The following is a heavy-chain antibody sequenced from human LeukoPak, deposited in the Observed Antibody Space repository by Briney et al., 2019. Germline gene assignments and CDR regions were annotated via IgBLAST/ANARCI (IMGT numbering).Heavy chain of an antibody. V-gene: IGHV3-23*01. J-gene: IGHJ4*02. D-gene: IGHD3-10*01. CDR1: GFTFSSYA. CDR3: ARGGGYYYGSGSYYNPYFDY. Sequence: GGSLRLSCAASGFTFSSYAMSWVRQAPGKGLEWVSAISGSGGSTYYADSVRGRFTISRDNSKNTLYLQMNSLRAEDTAVYYCARGGGYYYGSGSYYNPYFDYWGQGTLVTVSS. CDR2: ISGSGGST.